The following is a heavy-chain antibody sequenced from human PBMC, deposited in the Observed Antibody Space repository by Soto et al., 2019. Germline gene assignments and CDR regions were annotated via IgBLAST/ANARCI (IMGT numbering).Heavy chain of an antibody. CDR2: IYYSGST. Sequence: SCTVSGGSISSYYWSWIRQPPGKGLEWIGYIYYSGSTNYNPSLKSRVTISVDTSKNQFSLKLSSVTAADTAVYYCARDKGSYGMDVWGQGTTVTVSS. J-gene: IGHJ6*02. V-gene: IGHV4-59*01. CDR3: ARDKGSYGMDV. CDR1: GGSISSYY.